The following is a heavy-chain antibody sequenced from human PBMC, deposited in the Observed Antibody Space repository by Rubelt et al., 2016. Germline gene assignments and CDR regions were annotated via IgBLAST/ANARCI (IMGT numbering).Heavy chain of an antibody. CDR1: GGSFSGYY. CDR3: ARCIRAGQWPYYYYGMDV. V-gene: IGHV4-34*01. CDR2: INHSGST. D-gene: IGHD6-19*01. Sequence: VQLQQWGAGLLKPSETLSLTCAVYGGSFSGYYWSWIRQPQGKGLWWMGEINHSGSTNYNPSLKICVTCSVDTSTNQFPLKLSSVTAADTAVYYCARCIRAGQWPYYYYGMDVWGQGTTVTVSS. J-gene: IGHJ6*02.